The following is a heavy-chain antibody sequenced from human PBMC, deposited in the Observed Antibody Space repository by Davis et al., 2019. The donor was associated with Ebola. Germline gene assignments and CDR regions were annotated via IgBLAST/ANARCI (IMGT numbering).Heavy chain of an antibody. V-gene: IGHV4-59*06. CDR1: GGSISSYY. CDR2: IYYSGST. CDR3: ARVLLWFGEFPSYYFDY. J-gene: IGHJ4*02. D-gene: IGHD3-10*01. Sequence: SETLSLTCTVSGGSISSYYWSWIRQHPGKGLEWIGYIYYSGSTYYNPSLKSRVTISVDTSKNQFSLKLSSVTAADTAVYYCARVLLWFGEFPSYYFDYWGQGTLVTVSS.